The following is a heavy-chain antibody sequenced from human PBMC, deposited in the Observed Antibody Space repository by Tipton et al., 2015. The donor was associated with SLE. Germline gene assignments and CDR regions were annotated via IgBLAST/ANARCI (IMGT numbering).Heavy chain of an antibody. J-gene: IGHJ3*02. Sequence: TLSLTCAVYGGSFSGYYWSWIRQPPGKGLEWIGDIYYTGSTYYNPSLKSRVTISVDTSKNQFSLKLSSVTAADTAVYYCARLDFNHDFWSGHAFDIWGQGTMVTVSS. CDR2: IYYTGST. CDR1: GGSFSGYY. CDR3: ARLDFNHDFWSGHAFDI. D-gene: IGHD3-3*01. V-gene: IGHV4-34*01.